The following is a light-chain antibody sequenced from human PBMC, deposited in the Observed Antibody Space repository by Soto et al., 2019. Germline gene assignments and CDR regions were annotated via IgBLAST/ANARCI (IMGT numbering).Light chain of an antibody. CDR3: HQGT. V-gene: IGKV3-20*01. Sequence: EIVLTQSPGTLSLSPGERATLSCRASQTIRSNYVAWYQQKPDQATRLLFYRATRRPSGVPDRFSGSGSGTDFPLTISRLEPDDFTKYYCHQGTFGQGTKLEI. CDR1: QTIRSNY. J-gene: IGKJ2*01. CDR2: RAT.